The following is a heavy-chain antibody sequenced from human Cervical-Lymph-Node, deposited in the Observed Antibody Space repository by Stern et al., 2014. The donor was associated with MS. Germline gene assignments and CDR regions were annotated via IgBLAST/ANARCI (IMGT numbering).Heavy chain of an antibody. CDR2: INTDGRST. CDR1: GFTFSTYW. J-gene: IGHJ6*02. Sequence: EVQLVESGGGLVQPGGSLRLSCAASGFTFSTYWMHWVRQAPGRGLVWVSRINTDGRSTSYADSVKGRFTISRDNAKNTVYLQMNSLRAEDTAVYYCARVADVDHTIRDYHYYGMDVWGQGTTVTVSS. CDR3: ARVADVDHTIRDYHYYGMDV. V-gene: IGHV3-74*02. D-gene: IGHD5-24*01.